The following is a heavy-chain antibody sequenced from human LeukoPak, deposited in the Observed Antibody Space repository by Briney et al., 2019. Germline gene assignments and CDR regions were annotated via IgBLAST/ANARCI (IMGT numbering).Heavy chain of an antibody. V-gene: IGHV1-69*05. D-gene: IGHD3-10*01. CDR2: IIPIFGTA. J-gene: IGHJ4*02. Sequence: ASVKVSCKASGGTFSSYAISWVRQAPGQGLEWMGGIIPIFGTANYAQKFQGRVTITTDESTSTAYMELSSLRSEDTAVYYCARGGSGSYYIPYFDYWGQGTLVTVSS. CDR3: ARGGSGSYYIPYFDY. CDR1: GGTFSSYA.